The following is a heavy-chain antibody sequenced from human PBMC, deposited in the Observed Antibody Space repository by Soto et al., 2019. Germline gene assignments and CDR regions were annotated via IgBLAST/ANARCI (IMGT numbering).Heavy chain of an antibody. CDR3: ASRYDFWSGSTNDY. Sequence: SETLSLTCTVSGGSISSSSYYWGWIRQPPGKGLEWIGSIYYSGSTYYNPSLKSRVTISVDTSKNQFSLKLSSVTAADTAVYYCASRYDFWSGSTNDYWGQGTLVTVSS. J-gene: IGHJ4*02. CDR1: GGSISSSSYY. CDR2: IYYSGST. V-gene: IGHV4-39*01. D-gene: IGHD3-3*01.